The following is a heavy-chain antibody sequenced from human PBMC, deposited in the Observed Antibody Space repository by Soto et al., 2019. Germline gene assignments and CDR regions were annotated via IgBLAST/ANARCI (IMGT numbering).Heavy chain of an antibody. CDR1: GGSVFCDY. J-gene: IGHJ5*02. D-gene: IGHD5-12*01. CDR2: INSDGNT. CDR3: ARARRLDNWFDP. V-gene: IGHV4-4*07. Sequence: SETLSLTCTVSGGSVFCDYWTWIRQPAGGGLEWIGRINSDGNTNYSPSLKSRVTMSVDPSRKHFSLNLTSVTAADTASYFCARARRLDNWFDPWGPGIQVTVSS.